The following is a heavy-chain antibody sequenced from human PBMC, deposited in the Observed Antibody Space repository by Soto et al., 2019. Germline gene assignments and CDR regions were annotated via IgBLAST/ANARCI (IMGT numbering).Heavy chain of an antibody. D-gene: IGHD3-22*01. Sequence: QVQLVESGGGVVQPGRYLRLSCAASGFTFSSYGMHWVRQAPGKGLEWVAVISYDGSNKYYADSVKGRFTISRDNSKNTLYLQMNSLRAEDTAVYYCAKDTYDSSGYYSFDYWGQGTLVTVSS. V-gene: IGHV3-30*18. CDR3: AKDTYDSSGYYSFDY. CDR1: GFTFSSYG. J-gene: IGHJ4*02. CDR2: ISYDGSNK.